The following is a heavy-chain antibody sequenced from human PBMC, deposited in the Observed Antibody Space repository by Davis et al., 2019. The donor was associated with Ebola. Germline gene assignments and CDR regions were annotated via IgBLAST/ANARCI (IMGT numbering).Heavy chain of an antibody. Sequence: ASVKVSCKASGYTFTGYYMHWVRQAPGQGLEWMGWINPNSGGTNYAQKFQGRVTMTRDTSISTAYLQWSSLKASDTAMYYCARPKGGCSSTSCYIDAFDIWGQGTMVTVSS. CDR2: INPNSGGT. J-gene: IGHJ3*02. CDR3: ARPKGGCSSTSCYIDAFDI. D-gene: IGHD2-2*02. V-gene: IGHV1-2*02. CDR1: GYTFTGYY.